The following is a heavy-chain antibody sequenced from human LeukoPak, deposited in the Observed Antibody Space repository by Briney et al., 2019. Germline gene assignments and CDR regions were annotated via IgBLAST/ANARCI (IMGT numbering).Heavy chain of an antibody. CDR3: AKDLGPGIVSSGYYSGPMAIDY. D-gene: IGHD3-22*01. CDR1: GFTFSSYW. Sequence: GGSLRLSCAASGFTFSSYWMSWVRQAPGKGLKWVANIKQDGSEKYYVDSVKGRFTISRDNAKNSLYLQMNSLRAEDTALYYCAKDLGPGIVSSGYYSGPMAIDYWGQGTLVTVSS. J-gene: IGHJ4*02. CDR2: IKQDGSEK. V-gene: IGHV3-7*03.